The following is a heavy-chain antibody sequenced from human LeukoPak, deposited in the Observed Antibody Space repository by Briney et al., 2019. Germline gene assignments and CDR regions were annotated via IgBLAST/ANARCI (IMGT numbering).Heavy chain of an antibody. CDR3: AKGTYDRPHNWFDP. CDR1: GFTFSSYG. V-gene: IGHV3-30*18. J-gene: IGHJ5*02. Sequence: PGGSLRLSCAASGFTFSSYGMHWVRQAPGKGLEWVAVISYDGSNKYYADSVKGRFTISRDNSKNTLYLQMNSLRAEDTAVYYCAKGTYDRPHNWFDPWGQGTLVTVSS. D-gene: IGHD3-9*01. CDR2: ISYDGSNK.